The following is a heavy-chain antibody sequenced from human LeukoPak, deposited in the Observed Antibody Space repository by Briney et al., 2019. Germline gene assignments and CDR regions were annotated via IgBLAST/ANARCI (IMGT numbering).Heavy chain of an antibody. CDR3: AREQVGATTFDY. D-gene: IGHD1-26*01. CDR1: GYTFTSYY. V-gene: IGHV1-46*03. J-gene: IGHJ4*02. Sequence: GASVKVSCKASGYTFTSYYMHWVRQAPGQGLEWMGIINPSGGSTSYAQKFQGRVTMTRDTSTSTAYMELSSLRSEDTAVYYCAREQVGATTFDYWGQGTLVTVSS. CDR2: INPSGGST.